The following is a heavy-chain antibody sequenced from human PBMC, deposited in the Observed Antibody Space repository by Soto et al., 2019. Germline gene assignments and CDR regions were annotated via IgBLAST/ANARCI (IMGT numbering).Heavy chain of an antibody. CDR1: GFTFSDYA. Sequence: PGGSLRLSCAASGFTFSDYAMSWVRQAPGKGLEWVSTISVSGETTHYTDSVKGRFTISRDNSENTLSLQVNSLRAEDTAVYYCAIMDRGSLSGWGQGTLVTVSS. D-gene: IGHD3-10*01. V-gene: IGHV3-23*01. CDR3: AIMDRGSLSG. J-gene: IGHJ4*02. CDR2: ISVSGETT.